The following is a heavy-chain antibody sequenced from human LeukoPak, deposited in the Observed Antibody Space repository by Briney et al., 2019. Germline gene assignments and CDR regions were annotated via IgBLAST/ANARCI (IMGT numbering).Heavy chain of an antibody. CDR2: TRSKAYGGTT. J-gene: IGHJ4*02. CDR1: GFTVSSNY. V-gene: IGHV3-49*04. Sequence: PGGSLRLSCAASGFTVSSNYMSWVRQAPGKGLEWVGFTRSKAYGGTTEYAASVKGRFTISRDDSKSIAYLQMNSLKTEDTAVYYCTRAQGPVGMRSVNWGQGTLVTVSS. CDR3: TRAQGPVGMRSVN. D-gene: IGHD3-22*01.